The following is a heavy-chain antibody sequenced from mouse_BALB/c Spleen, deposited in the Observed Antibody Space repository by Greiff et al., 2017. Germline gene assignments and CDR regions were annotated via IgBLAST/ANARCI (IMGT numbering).Heavy chain of an antibody. CDR3: ARRGFDSSGHYAMDY. V-gene: IGHV5-6-3*01. J-gene: IGHJ4*01. Sequence: EVQVVESGGGLVQPGGSLKLSCAASGFTFSSYGMSWVRQTPDKRLELVATINSNGGSTYYPDSVKGRFTISRDNAKNTLYLQMSSLKSEDTAMYYCARRGFDSSGHYAMDYWGQGTSVTVSS. CDR2: INSNGGST. D-gene: IGHD1-1*01. CDR1: GFTFSSYG.